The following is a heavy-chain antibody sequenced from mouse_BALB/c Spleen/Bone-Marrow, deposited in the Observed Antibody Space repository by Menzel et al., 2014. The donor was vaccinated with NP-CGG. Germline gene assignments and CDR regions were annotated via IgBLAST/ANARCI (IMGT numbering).Heavy chain of an antibody. CDR2: IWSGGST. Sequence: VHLVESGPGLVQPSQSLSITCTVSGFSLTSYGVHWVRQSPGKGLEWLGVIWSGGSTDCNAAFISRLSISKDNSKSQVFFKMNSLQANDTAIYYCARNEHSGFAYWGQGTLVTVSA. D-gene: IGHD3-1*01. V-gene: IGHV2-2*02. J-gene: IGHJ3*01. CDR1: GFSLTSYG. CDR3: ARNEHSGFAY.